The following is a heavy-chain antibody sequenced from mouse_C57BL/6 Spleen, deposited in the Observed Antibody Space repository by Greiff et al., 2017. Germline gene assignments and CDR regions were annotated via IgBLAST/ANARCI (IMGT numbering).Heavy chain of an antibody. D-gene: IGHD2-2*01. CDR3: ASEVTNYFGY. Sequence: EVQRVESGGGLVKPGGSLKLSCAASGFTFSDYGMHWVRQAPEKGLEWVAYISSGSSTIYYADTVKGRFTISRDNAKNTLFLQMTSLRSEDTAMYYCASEVTNYFGYRGQGTTLTVAT. CDR1: GFTFSDYG. J-gene: IGHJ2*01. CDR2: ISSGSSTI. V-gene: IGHV5-17*01.